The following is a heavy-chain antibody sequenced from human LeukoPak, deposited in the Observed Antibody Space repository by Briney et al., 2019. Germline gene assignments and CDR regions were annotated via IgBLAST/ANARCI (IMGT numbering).Heavy chain of an antibody. J-gene: IGHJ5*02. V-gene: IGHV4-39*01. Sequence: PSETLSLTCTVSGGSISSSSYYWGWIRQPPGKGLEWIGSIYYSGSTYYNPSLKSRVTISVDTSKNQFSLKLSSVTAADTAVYYCARAAMVQGHRPNPYNWFDPWGQGTLVTVSS. D-gene: IGHD3-10*01. CDR3: ARAAMVQGHRPNPYNWFDP. CDR2: IYYSGST. CDR1: GGSISSSSYY.